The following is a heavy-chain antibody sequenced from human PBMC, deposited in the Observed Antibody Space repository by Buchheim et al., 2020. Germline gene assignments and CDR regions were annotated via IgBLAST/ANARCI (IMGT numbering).Heavy chain of an antibody. D-gene: IGHD3-10*01. CDR1: GFMFSSYE. CDR3: ARDLVYYYGSGSYYNIGYYYYGMDV. J-gene: IGHJ6*02. CDR2: ISRSGSNI. Sequence: EVQLVESGGGLVQAGGSLRLSCAASGFMFSSYEMNWVRQAPGKGLEWVSYISRSGSNIYYADSVKGRFTISSDNAKNSLYLQMNSLRAEDTAVYYCARDLVYYYGSGSYYNIGYYYYGMDVWGQGTT. V-gene: IGHV3-48*03.